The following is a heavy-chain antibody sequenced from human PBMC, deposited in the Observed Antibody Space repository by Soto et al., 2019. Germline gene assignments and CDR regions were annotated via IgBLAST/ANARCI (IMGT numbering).Heavy chain of an antibody. CDR1: GFIFSGYG. J-gene: IGHJ4*02. V-gene: IGHV3-33*01. D-gene: IGHD6-19*01. Sequence: QVQLVESGGGVVQPGRSLRLSCAASGFIFSGYGMHWVRQAPGKGLEWVAVIWYDGSNENYADSVKGRFTISRDNSKNTLYLKMNSMRAEDRAVYYGARRFSDGWYSDYWGQGTLVTVSS. CDR3: ARRFSDGWYSDY. CDR2: IWYDGSNE.